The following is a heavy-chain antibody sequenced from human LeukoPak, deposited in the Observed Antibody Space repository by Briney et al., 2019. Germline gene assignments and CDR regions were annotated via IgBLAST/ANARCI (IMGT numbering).Heavy chain of an antibody. Sequence: SETLSLTCTVSGGSISSYYWSWIRQPPGKGLEWIGYIYYSGSTSYKPSLKSRVTISVDTSKNEFSLKLSSVTAADTAVYFCARGIVGSRDFYFRYYFDYWGQGTLVTVSS. CDR3: ARGIVGSRDFYFRYYFDY. CDR2: IYYSGST. J-gene: IGHJ4*02. D-gene: IGHD3/OR15-3a*01. V-gene: IGHV4-59*08. CDR1: GGSISSYY.